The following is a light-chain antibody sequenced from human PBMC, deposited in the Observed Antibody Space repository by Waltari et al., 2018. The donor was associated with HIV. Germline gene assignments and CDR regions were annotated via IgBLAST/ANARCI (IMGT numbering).Light chain of an antibody. CDR3: GTWDSSLSAGV. J-gene: IGLJ3*02. Sequence: QSVLTPPPSVSAAPGPKVTIYCSGNSSNIGTNFVSWYQQFPGTAPKLLIYDTEKRPSGIPERFSGSKSGTSATLGITGLQTGDEAVYYCGTWDSSLSAGVFGGGTKVTVL. CDR1: SSNIGTNF. CDR2: DTE. V-gene: IGLV1-51*01.